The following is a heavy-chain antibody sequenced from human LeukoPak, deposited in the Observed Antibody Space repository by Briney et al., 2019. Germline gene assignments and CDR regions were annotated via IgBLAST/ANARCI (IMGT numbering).Heavy chain of an antibody. D-gene: IGHD3-9*01. J-gene: IGHJ4*02. CDR1: GGSISSSNW. Sequence: SETLSLTCAVSGGSISSSNWWSWVRQPPGKGLEWIGEIYHSGSTNYNPSLKSRVTISVDKSKNQFSLKLSSVTAADTAVYYCARETRYYDILTGYYTPVGSDYWGQGTLVTVSS. V-gene: IGHV4-4*02. CDR2: IYHSGST. CDR3: ARETRYYDILTGYYTPVGSDY.